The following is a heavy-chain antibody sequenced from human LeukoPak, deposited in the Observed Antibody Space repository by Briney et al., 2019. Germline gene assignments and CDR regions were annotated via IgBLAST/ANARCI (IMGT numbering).Heavy chain of an antibody. CDR3: ASTRGDCSSTSCYFDY. CDR1: GGSIGFYY. Sequence: PSETLSLTCTVPGGSIGFYYWSWIRQPPGKGLEWIGYIYYSGNTNYNPSLKSRVTISVDTSKNQFSLKLSSVTAADTAVYYCASTRGDCSSTSCYFDYWGQGTLVTVSS. D-gene: IGHD2-2*01. V-gene: IGHV4-59*12. CDR2: IYYSGNT. J-gene: IGHJ4*02.